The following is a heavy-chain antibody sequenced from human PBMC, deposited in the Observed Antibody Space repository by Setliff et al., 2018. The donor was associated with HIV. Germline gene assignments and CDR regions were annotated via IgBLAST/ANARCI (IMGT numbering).Heavy chain of an antibody. D-gene: IGHD3-22*01. CDR2: IRYDGSNK. CDR3: AKDQGDYDSSGYYLDY. V-gene: IGHV3-30*02. J-gene: IGHJ4*02. CDR1: GFTFSSYG. Sequence: GGSLRLSCAASGFTFSSYGMHWVRQAPGKGLEWVAFIRYDGSNKYYADSVKGRFTISRDNSKNTLYLQMNSLRAEDTAVYYCAKDQGDYDSSGYYLDYWGQGTLGTASS.